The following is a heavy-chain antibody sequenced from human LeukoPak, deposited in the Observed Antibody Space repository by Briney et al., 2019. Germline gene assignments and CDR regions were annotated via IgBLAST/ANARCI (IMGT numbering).Heavy chain of an antibody. Sequence: GASVKVSCKASGYTFTGYYMHWVRQAPGQGLEWMGWMIPNSGNTGYAQKFQGRVTMTRNTSISTAYMELSSLRSEDTAVYYCARRYCSSTSCYIYWFDPWGQGTLVTVSS. CDR1: GYTFTGYY. CDR3: ARRYCSSTSCYIYWFDP. J-gene: IGHJ5*02. V-gene: IGHV1-8*02. CDR2: MIPNSGNT. D-gene: IGHD2-2*02.